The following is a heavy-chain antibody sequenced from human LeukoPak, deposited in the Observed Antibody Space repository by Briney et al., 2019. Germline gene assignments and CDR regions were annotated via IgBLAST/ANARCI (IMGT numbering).Heavy chain of an antibody. CDR1: GGPFSGYH. CDR2: INHSGST. D-gene: IGHD3-22*01. J-gene: IGHJ3*02. Sequence: SETLSLTCAVYGGPFSGYHWSWIRQPPGKGLEWTGEINHSGSTNYNPSLKSRVTISVDTSKNQFSLKLNSVTAADTAVYYCARDRKQPKIVASRRGAFDMWGQGTMVTVSS. V-gene: IGHV4-34*01. CDR3: ARDRKQPKIVASRRGAFDM.